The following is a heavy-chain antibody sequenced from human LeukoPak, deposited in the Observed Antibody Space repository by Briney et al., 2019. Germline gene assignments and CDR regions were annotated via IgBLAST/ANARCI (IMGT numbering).Heavy chain of an antibody. J-gene: IGHJ4*02. V-gene: IGHV3-7*01. Sequence: PGGSLRLSFAASGFTFSSYWMSWVRQAPGKGLKWVANIKQDGSEKYYVDSVKGRFTISRDNAKNSLYLQLNSLRAEDTAVYYCARSRFYFDYWGQGTLVTVSS. CDR1: GFTFSSYW. CDR2: IKQDGSEK. CDR3: ARSRFYFDY.